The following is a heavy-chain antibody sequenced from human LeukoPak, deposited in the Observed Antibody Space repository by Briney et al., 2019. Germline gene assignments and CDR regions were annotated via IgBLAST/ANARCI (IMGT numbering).Heavy chain of an antibody. CDR3: ATDRDLCSSTSSNTFDY. V-gene: IGHV4-30-4*08. J-gene: IGHJ4*02. CDR1: GGSISSGDYH. Sequence: SETLSLTCTVSGGSISSGDYHWSWIRQPPGKGLEGIGYIYYSGSTYYNPSLKSRVTISVDTSKNQFSLKLSSVTAADTAVYYCATDRDLCSSTSSNTFDYWGQGTLVTVSS. D-gene: IGHD2-2*01. CDR2: IYYSGST.